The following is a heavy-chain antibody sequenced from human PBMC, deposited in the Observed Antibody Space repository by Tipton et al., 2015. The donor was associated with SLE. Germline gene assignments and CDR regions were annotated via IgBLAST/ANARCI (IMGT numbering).Heavy chain of an antibody. CDR2: IIPILGIL. J-gene: IGHJ4*02. Sequence: QSGPEVKKPGSSVKVSCKASGGIFRSYVFSWVRQAPGQGLEWMGGIIPILGILNYVQKLQGRVTITADESMNTAYMELNSLTSEDPAVYYCARGEIVDGQGRNPDDWGQGTLVTVSS. V-gene: IGHV1-69*01. CDR3: ARGEIVDGQGRNPDD. D-gene: IGHD1-14*01. CDR1: GGIFRSYV.